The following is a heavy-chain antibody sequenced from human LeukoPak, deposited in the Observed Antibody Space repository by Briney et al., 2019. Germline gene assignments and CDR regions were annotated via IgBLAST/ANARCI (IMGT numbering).Heavy chain of an antibody. V-gene: IGHV3-23*01. CDR1: GFTFRSYD. Sequence: PGGSLRLSCAASGFTFRSYDINWVRQAPGKGLEWVSSITGSGASTNFADSVRGRFTISRDNSKNTAYLQMNSLRAEDTAAYYCAGSGSHVYWGQGTLVTVSS. J-gene: IGHJ4*02. D-gene: IGHD1-26*01. CDR2: ITGSGAST. CDR3: AGSGSHVY.